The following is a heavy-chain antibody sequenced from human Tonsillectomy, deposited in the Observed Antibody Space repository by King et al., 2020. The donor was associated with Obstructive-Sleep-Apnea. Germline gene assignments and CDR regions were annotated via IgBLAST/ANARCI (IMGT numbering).Heavy chain of an antibody. CDR2: ISGSGGST. CDR3: ARNQMRIFGGVIIIYIHC. J-gene: IGHJ4*02. Sequence: EVQLVESGGGLVQPGGSLRLSCAASGFTFSSYAMSWVRQAPGKGLEWVSAISGSGGSTYYADSVKGRFTISRDNSKNTLYLQMNSLRAEDTAVYYCARNQMRIFGGVIIIYIHCWGQGTLVTVSS. CDR1: GFTFSSYA. D-gene: IGHD3-3*01. V-gene: IGHV3-23*04.